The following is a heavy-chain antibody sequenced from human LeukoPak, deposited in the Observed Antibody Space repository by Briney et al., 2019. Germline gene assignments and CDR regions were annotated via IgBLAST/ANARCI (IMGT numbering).Heavy chain of an antibody. J-gene: IGHJ4*02. D-gene: IGHD6-19*01. Sequence: KPSETLSLTCAVSGYSISSGYYWGWIRQPPGKGREWIGRIYHSGSTYYNPSLKSRGTISVDTSKNEFSLKLSSVTAADTAVYYCARVEYSSGWYFDYWGQGTLVSVSS. V-gene: IGHV4-38-2*01. CDR1: GYSISSGYY. CDR3: ARVEYSSGWYFDY. CDR2: IYHSGST.